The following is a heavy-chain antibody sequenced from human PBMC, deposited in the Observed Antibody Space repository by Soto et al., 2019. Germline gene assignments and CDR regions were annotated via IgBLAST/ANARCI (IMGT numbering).Heavy chain of an antibody. Sequence: GGSLRLSCTASGFTFSSHAMTWVRQAPGKGLEWVSGLSDSGGSTYYADSVKGRFTISRDNSMNTVYLQMNTLRAEDTAVYYCAKVSSSWYSGFFDLWGQGTLVTVSS. J-gene: IGHJ4*02. CDR1: GFTFSSHA. CDR2: LSDSGGST. CDR3: AKVSSSWYSGFFDL. V-gene: IGHV3-23*01. D-gene: IGHD6-13*01.